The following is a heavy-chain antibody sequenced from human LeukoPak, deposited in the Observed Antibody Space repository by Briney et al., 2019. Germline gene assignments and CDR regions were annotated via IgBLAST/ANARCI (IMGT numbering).Heavy chain of an antibody. CDR2: IYTSGST. D-gene: IGHD6-13*01. J-gene: IGHJ6*03. CDR1: GGSISSYY. Sequence: SETLSLTCTVSGGSISSYYWSWIRQPAGKGLEWIGRIYTSGSTNYNPSLKSRVTMSVDTSKNQFSLKLSPVTAADTAVYYCARDSSSWVYYYYMDVWGKGTTVTVSS. V-gene: IGHV4-4*07. CDR3: ARDSSSWVYYYYMDV.